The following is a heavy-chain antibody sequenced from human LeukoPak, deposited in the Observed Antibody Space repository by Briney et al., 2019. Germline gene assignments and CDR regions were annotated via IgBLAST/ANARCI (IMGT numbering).Heavy chain of an antibody. CDR1: GFTFTDAW. V-gene: IGHV3-15*01. Sequence: KPGESLRLSCAASGFTFTDAWMTWVRQAPGKGLEWVGRILSKTDGGTDYAAPVEGRFTISRDDSKNTLFLQVNSLKIEDTAVYYCATGSWTSPFDYWGQGTLVTVSS. CDR2: ILSKTDGGT. D-gene: IGHD3/OR15-3a*01. CDR3: ATGSWTSPFDY. J-gene: IGHJ4*02.